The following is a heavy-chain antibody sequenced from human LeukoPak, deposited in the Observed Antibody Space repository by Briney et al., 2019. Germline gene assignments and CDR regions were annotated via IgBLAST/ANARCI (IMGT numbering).Heavy chain of an antibody. CDR1: GFTFSSYS. J-gene: IGHJ4*02. CDR2: IKQDGSEK. CDR3: ARGARSGGSRGFDY. D-gene: IGHD2-15*01. V-gene: IGHV3-7*01. Sequence: GGSLRLSCAASGFTFSSYSMNWVRQAPGKGLEWVANIKQDGSEKYYVDSVKGRFTISRDNAKNSLYLQMNSLRAEDTAVYYCARGARSGGSRGFDYWGQGTLVTVSS.